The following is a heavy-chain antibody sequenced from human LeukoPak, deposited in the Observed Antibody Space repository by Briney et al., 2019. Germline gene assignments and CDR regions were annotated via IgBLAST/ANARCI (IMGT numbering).Heavy chain of an antibody. CDR1: GGSFSGYY. J-gene: IGHJ4*02. V-gene: IGHV4-34*01. CDR2: INHSGST. D-gene: IGHD2-2*02. Sequence: SETLSLTCAVYGGSFSGYYWSWIRQPPGKGLEWMGEINHSGSTNYNPSLKSRVTISVDTSKNQFSLKLSSVTAADTAVYYCARGRDQRRVVPAAIGYFDYWGQGTLVTVSS. CDR3: ARGRDQRRVVPAAIGYFDY.